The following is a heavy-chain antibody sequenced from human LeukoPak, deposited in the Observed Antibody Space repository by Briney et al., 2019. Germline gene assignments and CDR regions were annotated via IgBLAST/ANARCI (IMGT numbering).Heavy chain of an antibody. Sequence: SETLSLTCTVFGGSISSYYWSWIRQPPGKGLEWIGYIYYSGSTNYNPSLKSRVTISVDTSKNQFSLKLSSVTAADTAVYYCARAPQLELCDYWGQGTLVTVSS. J-gene: IGHJ4*02. CDR2: IYYSGST. V-gene: IGHV4-59*01. D-gene: IGHD1-7*01. CDR3: ARAPQLELCDY. CDR1: GGSISSYY.